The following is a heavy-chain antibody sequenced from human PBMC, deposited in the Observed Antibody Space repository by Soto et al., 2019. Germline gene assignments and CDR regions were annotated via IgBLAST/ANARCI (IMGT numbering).Heavy chain of an antibody. Sequence: ESLNLSCTGSGYRFTSYWIGWVRQMPGKGLEWMGIIYPGDSDTRYSPSFQGQVTISADKSISTAYLQWSSLKASDTAMYYCARHEAHPAAAGTDYWGQGTLVTVSS. J-gene: IGHJ4*02. V-gene: IGHV5-51*01. CDR2: IYPGDSDT. CDR3: ARHEAHPAAAGTDY. D-gene: IGHD6-13*01. CDR1: GYRFTSYW.